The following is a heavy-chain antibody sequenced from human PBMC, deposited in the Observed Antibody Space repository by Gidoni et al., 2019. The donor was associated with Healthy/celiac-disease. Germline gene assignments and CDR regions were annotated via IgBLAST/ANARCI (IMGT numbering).Heavy chain of an antibody. D-gene: IGHD1-7*01. V-gene: IGHV3-49*03. CDR1: GFTFGDYA. J-gene: IGHJ3*02. CDR2: IRSKAYGGTT. Sequence: EVQLVESGGGLVQPGRSLRLSCTASGFTFGDYAMSWFRQAPGKGLEWVGFIRSKAYGGTTEYAASVKGRFTISRDDSKSIAYLQMNSLKTEDTAVYYCTRGGIYNWNYVRAFDIWGQGTMVTVSS. CDR3: TRGGIYNWNYVRAFDI.